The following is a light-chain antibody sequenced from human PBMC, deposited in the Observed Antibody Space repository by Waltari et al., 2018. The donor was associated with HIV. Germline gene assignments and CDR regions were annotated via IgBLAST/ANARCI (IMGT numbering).Light chain of an antibody. CDR1: SSDGGGYND. Sequence: QSALTQPASVSGSPGQSITISCTGTSSDGGGYNDVSWYQQHPGKAPKLMIYEVSNLPSGVSNRFSGSKSGNTASLTISGLQAEDEADYYCSSYTSSSTLVVFGGGTKLTVL. CDR2: EVS. CDR3: SSYTSSSTLVV. J-gene: IGLJ2*01. V-gene: IGLV2-14*01.